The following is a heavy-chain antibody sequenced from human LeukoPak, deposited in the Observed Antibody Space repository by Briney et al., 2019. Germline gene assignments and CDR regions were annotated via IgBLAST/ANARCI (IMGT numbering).Heavy chain of an antibody. V-gene: IGHV4-59*01. D-gene: IGHD3-9*01. Sequence: SETLSLTCTVSGGSISSYYWSWIRQPPGKGLEWIGYIYYSGSTNYNPSLKSRVTISVDTSKNQFSLKLSSVTAADTAVYYCARTRGYYDILTGYYIYYFDYWGQGTLVTVSS. CDR3: ARTRGYYDILTGYYIYYFDY. CDR2: IYYSGST. J-gene: IGHJ4*02. CDR1: GGSISSYY.